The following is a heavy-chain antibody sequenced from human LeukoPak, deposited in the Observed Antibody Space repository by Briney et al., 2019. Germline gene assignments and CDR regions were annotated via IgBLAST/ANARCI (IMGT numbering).Heavy chain of an antibody. J-gene: IGHJ4*02. CDR3: ARRSQWLVRAFDY. D-gene: IGHD6-19*01. Sequence: SETLSLTCAVYGGSFSGYYWSWIRQPPGKGLEWIGEINHSGSTNYNPSLKSRVTISVDTSKNQFSLKLSSVTAADTAVYYSARRSQWLVRAFDYWGQGTLVTVSS. CDR2: INHSGST. V-gene: IGHV4-34*01. CDR1: GGSFSGYY.